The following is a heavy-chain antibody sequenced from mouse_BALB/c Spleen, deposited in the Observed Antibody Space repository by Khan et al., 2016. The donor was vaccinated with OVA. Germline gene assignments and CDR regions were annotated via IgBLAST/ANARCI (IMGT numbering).Heavy chain of an antibody. J-gene: IGHJ4*01. CDR3: ASELGRYYAMDY. V-gene: IGHV3-2*02. CDR1: GYSITRDYA. Sequence: VQLKESGPGLVKPSQSLSLTCTVTGYSITRDYAWNWIRQFPGNKLEWIGYISNSGSASYNPSLKSRNSITRDTSKNQFFLQLNSVTTEDTATYYCASELGRYYAMDYWGQGTSVTVAS. D-gene: IGHD4-1*01. CDR2: ISNSGSA.